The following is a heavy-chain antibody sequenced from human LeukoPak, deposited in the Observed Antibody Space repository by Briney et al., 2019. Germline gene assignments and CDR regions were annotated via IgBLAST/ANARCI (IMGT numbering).Heavy chain of an antibody. Sequence: GGSLRLSCAASGFTFSSYAMHWVRQAPGKGLEWVAVISYDGSNKYYADSVKGRFTISRDNYKNTLYLQMNSLRAEDTAVYYCARDPSCSSTSCYTSAAYYYYGMDVWGQGTTVTVSS. CDR2: ISYDGSNK. J-gene: IGHJ6*02. CDR3: ARDPSCSSTSCYTSAAYYYYGMDV. V-gene: IGHV3-30-3*01. D-gene: IGHD2-2*02. CDR1: GFTFSSYA.